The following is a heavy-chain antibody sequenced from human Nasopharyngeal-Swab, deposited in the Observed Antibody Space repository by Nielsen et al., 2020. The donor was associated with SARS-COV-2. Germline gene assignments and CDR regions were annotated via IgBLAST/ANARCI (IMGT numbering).Heavy chain of an antibody. CDR3: ARETLYCSGGSCRSTFDP. Sequence: GSLRLSCTVSGGSISSYYWSWIRQPPGKGLEWIGYIYYSGSTNYNPSLKSRVTISVDTSKNQFSLKLSSVTAADTAVYYCARETLYCSGGSCRSTFDPWGQGTLVTVSS. CDR2: IYYSGST. V-gene: IGHV4-59*12. J-gene: IGHJ5*02. CDR1: GGSISSYY. D-gene: IGHD2-15*01.